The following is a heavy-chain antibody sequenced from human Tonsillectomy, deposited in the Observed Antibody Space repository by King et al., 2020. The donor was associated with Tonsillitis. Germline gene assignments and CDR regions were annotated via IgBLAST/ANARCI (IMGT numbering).Heavy chain of an antibody. D-gene: IGHD2-15*01. Sequence: VKLVESGGGLVQPGGSLRLSCAASVFTFSIYWMSWVRQAPGKGLEWVANIKQDGSEKYYVDSVKGRFTISRDNAKNSLYLQMNSLIAEDTAVYYCARDLRGLGGGTCYADSWGQGTLVTASS. CDR2: IKQDGSEK. J-gene: IGHJ4*02. CDR1: VFTFSIYW. V-gene: IGHV3-7*01. CDR3: ARDLRGLGGGTCYADS.